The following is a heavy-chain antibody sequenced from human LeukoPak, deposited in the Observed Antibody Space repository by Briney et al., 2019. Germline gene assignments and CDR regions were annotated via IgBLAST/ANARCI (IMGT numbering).Heavy chain of an antibody. CDR3: ARDASALY. J-gene: IGHJ4*02. CDR1: TFTFNSYT. V-gene: IGHV3-7*01. CDR2: IKPDGSEK. D-gene: IGHD6-19*01. Sequence: GGSLRLSCAVSTFTFNSYTMNWVRQAPGKGLEWVASIKPDGSEKYYLDSVKGRFTISRDNARDSLYLQMNSLRDDDTSVYFCARDASALYWGRGTLVTVSS.